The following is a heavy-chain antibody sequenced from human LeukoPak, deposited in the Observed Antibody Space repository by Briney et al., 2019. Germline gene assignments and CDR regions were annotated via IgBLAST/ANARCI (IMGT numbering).Heavy chain of an antibody. CDR2: IYYSGST. D-gene: IGHD6-19*01. CDR1: GGSISSGGYY. V-gene: IGHV4-31*03. CDR3: ARDLLSTAGYFDY. Sequence: SQTLSLTCTVSGGSISSGGYYWSWIRQHPGKGLEWIGYIYYSGSTNYNPSLKSRVTISVDTSKNQFSLNLSSVTAADTAVYYCARDLLSTAGYFDYWGQGTLVTVSS. J-gene: IGHJ4*02.